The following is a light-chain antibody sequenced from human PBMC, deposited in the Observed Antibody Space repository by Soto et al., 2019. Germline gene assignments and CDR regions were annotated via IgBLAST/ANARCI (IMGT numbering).Light chain of an antibody. CDR2: GAS. CDR1: QSVSSN. Sequence: EIVMTQSPATLSASPGERVTLSCRASQSVSSNLAWYQQKPGQAPRLLISGASTRATGIPDRFSGSGSGTEFTLTISSLQSEDFAVYHCQQYSNSPLTFGGGTKV. CDR3: QQYSNSPLT. V-gene: IGKV3D-15*02. J-gene: IGKJ4*01.